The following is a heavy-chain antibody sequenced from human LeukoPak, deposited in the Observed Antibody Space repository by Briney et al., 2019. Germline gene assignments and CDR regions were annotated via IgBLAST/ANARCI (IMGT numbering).Heavy chain of an antibody. CDR1: GFTFSSYS. D-gene: IGHD3-3*01. V-gene: IGHV3-48*01. J-gene: IGHJ4*02. CDR3: ARDYSTRRITIFGVGGDYFDY. Sequence: PGGSLRLSCAASGFTFSSYSMNWIRQAPGKGLEWVSYISSSSSTIYYADSVKGRFTISRDNAKNSLYLQTNSLRAEDTAVYYCARDYSTRRITIFGVGGDYFDYWGQGTLVTVSS. CDR2: ISSSSSTI.